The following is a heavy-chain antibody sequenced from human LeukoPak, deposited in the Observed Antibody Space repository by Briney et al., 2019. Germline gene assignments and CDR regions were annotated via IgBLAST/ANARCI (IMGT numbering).Heavy chain of an antibody. CDR3: ARGKGSYYYYYYMDV. CDR1: GYIFTGYY. V-gene: IGHV1-2*02. J-gene: IGHJ6*03. Sequence: ASVKVSCKASGYIFTGYYMHWVRQAPGQGLEWMGWINPNTGGTNAAKKFQGRVAMTRDTSINTAYMELSRLRFDDTAVYYCARGKGSYYYYYYMDVWGKGTTVTIS. CDR2: INPNTGGT. D-gene: IGHD3-10*01.